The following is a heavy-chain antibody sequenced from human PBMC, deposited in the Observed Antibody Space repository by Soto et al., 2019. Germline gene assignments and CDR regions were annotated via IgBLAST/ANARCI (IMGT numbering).Heavy chain of an antibody. J-gene: IGHJ6*02. CDR2: IIPIFGTA. Sequence: SGKVSCEASAGTFSSYAISWVRQAPGQGLEWMGGIIPIFGTANYAQKFQGRVTITADESTSTAYMELSSLRSEDTAVYYCAGNQSSDIVVVPAALDYYYYYGMDVWGQGTTVTASS. V-gene: IGHV1-69*13. CDR1: AGTFSSYA. D-gene: IGHD2-2*01. CDR3: AGNQSSDIVVVPAALDYYYYYGMDV.